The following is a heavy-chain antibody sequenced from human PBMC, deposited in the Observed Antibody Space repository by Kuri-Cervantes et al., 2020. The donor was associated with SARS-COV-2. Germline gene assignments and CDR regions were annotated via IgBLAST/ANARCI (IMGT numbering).Heavy chain of an antibody. CDR2: IYYSGST. CDR3: ASQYYDFWSGYCHWFDP. CDR1: GGSISSHY. D-gene: IGHD3-3*01. V-gene: IGHV4-59*08. Sequence: GSLRLSCTVSGGSISSHYWSWIRQPPGKGLEWIGYIYYSGSTNYNPSLKSRVTISVDTSKNQFSLKLSSVTAADTAVYYCASQYYDFWSGYCHWFDPWGQGTLVTVSS. J-gene: IGHJ5*02.